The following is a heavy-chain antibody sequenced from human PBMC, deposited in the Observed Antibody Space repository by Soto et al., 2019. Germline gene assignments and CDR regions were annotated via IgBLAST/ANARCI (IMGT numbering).Heavy chain of an antibody. CDR3: ASQTSGYYYYGMDV. CDR1: GFTSSSYS. V-gene: IGHV3-21*01. J-gene: IGHJ6*02. Sequence: PGGSLRLSCAASGFTSSSYSMDWVRQAPGKGLEWVSSISSSSTYIHYAESVKGRFTISRDNAKNSLYLQMNSLSAEDTAVYYCASQTSGYYYYGMDVWGQGTTVTV. CDR2: ISSSSTYI.